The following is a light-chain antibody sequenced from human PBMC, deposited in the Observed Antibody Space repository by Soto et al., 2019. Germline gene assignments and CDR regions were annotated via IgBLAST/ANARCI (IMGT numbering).Light chain of an antibody. CDR1: QGVSSY. V-gene: IGKV3-11*01. CDR3: QQRSNWPRIT. CDR2: DAS. J-gene: IGKJ4*01. Sequence: ILLTQSPATLSWSPGERATLSCRASQGVSSYLAWYQQKHGQAPRLLISDASNRDTGIPARFSGSGSGTDFTLTISSLEPEDFAVYYCQQRSNWPRITFGGGTKVDI.